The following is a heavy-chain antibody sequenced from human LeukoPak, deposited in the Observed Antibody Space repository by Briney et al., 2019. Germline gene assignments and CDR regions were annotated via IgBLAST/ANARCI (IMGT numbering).Heavy chain of an antibody. CDR3: ARDGTPYDYVWGSYRDY. V-gene: IGHV1-18*01. Sequence: ASVKVSCKASGYTFTSYGISWVRQAPGQGLEWMGWISAYDGNTNYAQKLQGRVTTTTDESTSTAYMELSSLRSEDTAVYYCARDGTPYDYVWGSYRDYWGQGTLVTVSS. CDR1: GYTFTSYG. CDR2: ISAYDGNT. J-gene: IGHJ4*02. D-gene: IGHD3-16*01.